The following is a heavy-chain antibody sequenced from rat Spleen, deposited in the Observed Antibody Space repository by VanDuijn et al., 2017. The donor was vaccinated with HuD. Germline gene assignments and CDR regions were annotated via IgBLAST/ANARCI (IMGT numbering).Heavy chain of an antibody. CDR3: ARDSEWIAY. V-gene: IGHV5-31*01. Sequence: EVQLVESGGGLVQPGSPLKLSCAASGFSFSSNWLNWIRQAPGKGLEWVASITSTGGGTFYVDSVKGRFTISRDDAKSTLYLQMNSLMSEDTATYYCARDSEWIAYWGQGTLVTVSS. D-gene: IGHD4-3*01. CDR2: ITSTGGGT. CDR1: GFSFSSNW. J-gene: IGHJ3*01.